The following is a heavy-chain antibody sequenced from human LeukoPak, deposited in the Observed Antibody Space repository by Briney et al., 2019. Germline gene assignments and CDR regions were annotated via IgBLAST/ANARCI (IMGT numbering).Heavy chain of an antibody. D-gene: IGHD2-2*01. Sequence: ASVKVSCKASGYTFTGYYMHWVRQAPGQGLEWIGWINPNSGGTNYAQKFQGRVTMTRDTSISTAYMELSRLRSDDTAVYYCARSPVRVPAAIYYFDYWGQGTLVTVSS. J-gene: IGHJ4*02. CDR2: INPNSGGT. CDR1: GYTFTGYY. CDR3: ARSPVRVPAAIYYFDY. V-gene: IGHV1-2*02.